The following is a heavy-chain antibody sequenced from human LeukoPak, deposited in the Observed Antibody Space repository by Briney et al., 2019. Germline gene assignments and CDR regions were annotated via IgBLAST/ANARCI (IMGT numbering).Heavy chain of an antibody. V-gene: IGHV4-59*08. CDR3: ARQNGVGLFSLP. D-gene: IGHD2-8*01. J-gene: IGHJ4*02. CDR2: IYYSGST. Sequence: SETLSLTCTVSGGSISSYYWSWIRQPPGKGLEWIGYIYYSGSTYYNPSLKSRVTISVDTSKNQFSLKLSSVTAADTAVYYCARQNGVGLFSLPGGQGILVTVSS. CDR1: GGSISSYY.